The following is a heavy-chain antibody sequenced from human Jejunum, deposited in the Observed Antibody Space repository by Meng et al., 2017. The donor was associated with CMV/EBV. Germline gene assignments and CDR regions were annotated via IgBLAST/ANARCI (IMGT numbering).Heavy chain of an antibody. D-gene: IGHD5-12*01. CDR3: ARAHTGNHYPTASGDL. CDR1: YTFTTYY. CDR2: IDPNSGGT. J-gene: IGHJ4*02. Sequence: YTFTTYYMRWLRQAPGQGLEWMGWIDPNSGGTNYAQKFHGRVTLTRDTSISTAYMELSRLRSDDTAVYYCARAHTGNHYPTASGDLWGQGTLVTVSS. V-gene: IGHV1-2*02.